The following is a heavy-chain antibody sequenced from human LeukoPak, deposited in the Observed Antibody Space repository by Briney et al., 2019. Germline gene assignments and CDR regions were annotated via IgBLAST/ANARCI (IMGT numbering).Heavy chain of an antibody. CDR3: ARDSCSGGSCYYVY. Sequence: ASVKVSCKASGYTFTGYYMHWVRQAPGQGLELMGRINPNSGGTNYAQKFQGRVTMTRDTSISTAYMELSRLRSDDTAVYYCARDSCSGGSCYYVYWGQGTLVTVSS. J-gene: IGHJ4*02. CDR1: GYTFTGYY. CDR2: INPNSGGT. D-gene: IGHD2-15*01. V-gene: IGHV1-2*06.